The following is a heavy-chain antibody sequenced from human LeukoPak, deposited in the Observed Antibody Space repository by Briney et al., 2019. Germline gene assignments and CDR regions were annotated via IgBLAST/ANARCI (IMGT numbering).Heavy chain of an antibody. CDR3: ATRPVVTPGSGAFDI. V-gene: IGHV4-30-4*08. CDR2: IYYSRST. D-gene: IGHD4-23*01. CDR1: GGSISSGDYY. Sequence: PSETLSLTCTVSGGSISSGDYYWSWIRRPPWKGLEWIGYIYYSRSTYYNPSLKSRVTISVDTSKNQFSLKLSSVTAADTAVYYCATRPVVTPGSGAFDIWGQGTMVTVSS. J-gene: IGHJ3*02.